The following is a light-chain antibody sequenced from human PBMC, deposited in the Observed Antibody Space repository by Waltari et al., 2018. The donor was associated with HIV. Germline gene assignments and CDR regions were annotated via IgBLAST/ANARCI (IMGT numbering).Light chain of an antibody. CDR2: GKN. CDR3: NSRDSSGNHLV. CDR1: RLRSYY. Sequence: SSELTQDPAVSVALGQTVRLTCQGDRLRSYYASWYQPKPGQAPVLVIYGKNNRPSGIPDRFSGSSSGNTASLTITGAQAEDEADYYCNSRDSSGNHLVFGGGTKLTVL. J-gene: IGLJ3*02. V-gene: IGLV3-19*01.